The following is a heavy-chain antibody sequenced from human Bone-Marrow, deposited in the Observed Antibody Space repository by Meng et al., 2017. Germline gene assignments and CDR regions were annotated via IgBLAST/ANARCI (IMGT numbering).Heavy chain of an antibody. J-gene: IGHJ4*02. CDR3: GGRSSSWYPFDY. V-gene: IGHV3-11*01. D-gene: IGHD6-13*01. Sequence: QVQLVESGGGLVKPVGSLRLSCAASGFTFSDYYISWIRQAPGKGLEWVSYISSSGSTIYYADSVKGRFTISRDNDKNSLYLQMNSLRAEDTAVYYCGGRSSSWYPFDYWGQGTLVTVSS. CDR2: ISSSGSTI. CDR1: GFTFSDYY.